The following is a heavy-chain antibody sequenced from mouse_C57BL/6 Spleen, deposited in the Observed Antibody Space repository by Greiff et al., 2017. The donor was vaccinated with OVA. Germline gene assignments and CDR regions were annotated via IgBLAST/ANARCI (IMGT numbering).Heavy chain of an antibody. CDR3: ARGPYYGSSLAWFAY. CDR2: INPNNGGT. V-gene: IGHV1-26*01. D-gene: IGHD1-1*01. CDR1: GYTFTDYY. J-gene: IGHJ3*01. Sequence: EVQLQQSGPELVKPGASVKISCKASGYTFTDYYMNWVKQSHGKSLEWIGDINPNNGGTSCNQKFKGKATLTVDKSSSTAYMELRSLTSEDSAVDYCARGPYYGSSLAWFAYWGQGTLVTVSA.